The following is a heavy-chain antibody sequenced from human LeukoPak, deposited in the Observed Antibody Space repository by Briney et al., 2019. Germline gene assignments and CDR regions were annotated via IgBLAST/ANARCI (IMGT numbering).Heavy chain of an antibody. Sequence: ASEPLSLTRTVSGGSVSSGSYYWSWIRQPPGKGLEWIGYIYYSGSTNYNPSLKSRVTISVDTSKNQFSLKLSSVTAADTAVYYCASSQWLAYYFDYWGQGTLVTVSS. D-gene: IGHD6-19*01. CDR3: ASSQWLAYYFDY. J-gene: IGHJ4*02. CDR2: IYYSGST. V-gene: IGHV4-61*01. CDR1: GGSVSSGSYY.